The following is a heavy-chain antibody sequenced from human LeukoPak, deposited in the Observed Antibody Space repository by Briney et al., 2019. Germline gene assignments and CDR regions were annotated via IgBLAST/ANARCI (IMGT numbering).Heavy chain of an antibody. CDR1: GGSISSYY. J-gene: IGHJ5*02. CDR2: IYYSGST. Sequence: PSETLSLTCTVSGGSISSYYWSWIRQPPGKGLEWIGYIYYSGSTNYNPSLKSRVTISVDTSKNQFSLKLSSVTAADTAVYYCARRGYYDSSGVYWFDPWGQGTLVTVSS. V-gene: IGHV4-59*08. CDR3: ARRGYYDSSGVYWFDP. D-gene: IGHD3-22*01.